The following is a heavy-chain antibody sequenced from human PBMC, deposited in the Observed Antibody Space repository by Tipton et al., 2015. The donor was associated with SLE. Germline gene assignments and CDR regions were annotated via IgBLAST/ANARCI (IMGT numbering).Heavy chain of an antibody. CDR1: GGSFSGYY. CDR3: ARGPVAVAGTDGYYFDY. J-gene: IGHJ4*02. D-gene: IGHD6-19*01. V-gene: IGHV4-34*01. CDR2: INHSGST. Sequence: TLSLTCAVYGGSFSGYYWSWIRQPPGKGLEWIGEINHSGSTNYNPSLKSRVTISVDTSKNQFSLKLSSVTAADTAVYYCARGPVAVAGTDGYYFDYWGQGTLVTVSS.